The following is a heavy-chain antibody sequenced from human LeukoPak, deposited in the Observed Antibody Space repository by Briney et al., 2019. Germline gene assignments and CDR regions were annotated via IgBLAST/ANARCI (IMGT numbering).Heavy chain of an antibody. CDR3: ARDGAYSGSYRAAFDI. Sequence: GGSLRLSCAASGFTFSSYWMSWVRQAPGKGLEWVANIKQDGSEKYYVDSVKGRFTISRDNAKNSLYLQMNSLRAEDTAVYYCARDGAYSGSYRAAFDIWGQGTMVTVSS. J-gene: IGHJ3*02. CDR2: IKQDGSEK. V-gene: IGHV3-7*01. D-gene: IGHD1-26*01. CDR1: GFTFSSYW.